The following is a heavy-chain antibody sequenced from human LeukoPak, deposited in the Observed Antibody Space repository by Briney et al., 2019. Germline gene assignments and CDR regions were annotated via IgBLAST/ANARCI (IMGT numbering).Heavy chain of an antibody. Sequence: PGGSLRLSCAASGFTFDDYAMHWVRQAPGKGLEWVSGISWNSGSIGYADSVKGRFTISRDNSKNTLYLQMNSLRAEDTAVYYCAKSGYSYDYYFDYWGQGTLVTVSS. J-gene: IGHJ4*02. CDR2: ISWNSGSI. V-gene: IGHV3-9*01. CDR3: AKSGYSYDYYFDY. D-gene: IGHD5-18*01. CDR1: GFTFDDYA.